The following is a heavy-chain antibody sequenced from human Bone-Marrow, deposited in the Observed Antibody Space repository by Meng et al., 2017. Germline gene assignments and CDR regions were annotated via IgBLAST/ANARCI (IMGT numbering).Heavy chain of an antibody. CDR2: ISTSGSII. V-gene: IGHV3-11*01. J-gene: IGHJ4*02. Sequence: GGSLRLSCAGSVFTFSDNYMSWIRPAPGKGLEWVSYISTSGSIIYYAASVKGRFTISRDNAQNSLSLQMNTLRVEDTAMYYRAREGAVAGVQYWGQGTLVTVSS. CDR1: VFTFSDNY. CDR3: AREGAVAGVQY. D-gene: IGHD6-19*01.